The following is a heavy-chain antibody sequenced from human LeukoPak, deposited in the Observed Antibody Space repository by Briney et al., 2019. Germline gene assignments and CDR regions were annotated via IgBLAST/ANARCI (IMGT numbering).Heavy chain of an antibody. CDR2: ISGGSTI. CDR3: AKGGRSLQTY. Sequence: PGGSLRLSCAASGFIFSDYSMNWVRQTPGKGLEWVAYISGGSTIYYADSVRGRFTISRDNAKNSLYLQMNSLRVEDTAVYYCAKGGRSLQTYWGQGTLVTVSS. D-gene: IGHD5-24*01. CDR1: GFIFSDYS. V-gene: IGHV3-69-1*01. J-gene: IGHJ4*02.